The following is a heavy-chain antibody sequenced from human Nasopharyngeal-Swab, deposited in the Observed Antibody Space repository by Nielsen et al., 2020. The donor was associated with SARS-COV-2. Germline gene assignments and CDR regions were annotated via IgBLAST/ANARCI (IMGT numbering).Heavy chain of an antibody. CDR3: ARGMWFRELSTTFYYYGMDV. V-gene: IGHV3-48*04. CDR1: GFTFSSYS. D-gene: IGHD3-10*01. J-gene: IGHJ6*02. CDR2: ISSSSSTI. Sequence: GGSLRLSCAASGFTFSSYSMNWVRQAPGKGLEWVSSISSSSSTIYYADSVKGRFTISRDNAKNSLYLQMNSLRAKDTAVYYCARGMWFRELSTTFYYYGMDVWGQGTTVTVSS.